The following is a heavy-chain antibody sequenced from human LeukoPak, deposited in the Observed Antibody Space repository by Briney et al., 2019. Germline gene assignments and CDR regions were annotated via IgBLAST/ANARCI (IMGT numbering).Heavy chain of an antibody. CDR1: GYTFTSYG. Sequence: ASVKVSCKASGYTFTSYGISWVRQAPGQGLEWMGWISAYNGNSNYAQKFQGRVTMTTDTSTSTGYMELRSLRSVDTAVYYCARVHSYCSSTSCLDYWGQGTLVTVSS. D-gene: IGHD2-2*01. J-gene: IGHJ4*02. CDR2: ISAYNGNS. V-gene: IGHV1-18*01. CDR3: ARVHSYCSSTSCLDY.